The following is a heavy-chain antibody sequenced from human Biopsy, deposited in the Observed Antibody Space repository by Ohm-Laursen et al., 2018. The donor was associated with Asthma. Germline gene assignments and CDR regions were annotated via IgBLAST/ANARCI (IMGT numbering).Heavy chain of an antibody. CDR1: GGSISSSSYY. D-gene: IGHD3-3*01. CDR3: ARRITIFGVVAYFDY. CDR2: TYYSGST. Sequence: TLSLTCTVSGGSISSSSYYWGWIRQPPGEGLEWIGSTYYSGSTYYNPSLKSRVTIFVDTSKNQFFLKLSSVTAADMAVYYCARRITIFGVVAYFDYWGQGTLVTVSS. V-gene: IGHV4-39*01. J-gene: IGHJ4*02.